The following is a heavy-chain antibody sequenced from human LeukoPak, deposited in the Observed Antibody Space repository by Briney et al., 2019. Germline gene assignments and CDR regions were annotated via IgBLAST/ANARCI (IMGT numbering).Heavy chain of an antibody. CDR3: ARIIAGIPDAHDAFDI. V-gene: IGHV1-46*01. CDR2: INPSGGST. D-gene: IGHD6-13*01. J-gene: IGHJ3*02. CDR1: GYTFTSYY. Sequence: ASVKVSCKASGYTFTSYYMHWVRQAPGQGLEWMGIINPSGGSTSYAQKFQGRVTMTRDTSTSTVYMELSSLRSEDTAVYYCARIIAGIPDAHDAFDIWGQGTMVTVSS.